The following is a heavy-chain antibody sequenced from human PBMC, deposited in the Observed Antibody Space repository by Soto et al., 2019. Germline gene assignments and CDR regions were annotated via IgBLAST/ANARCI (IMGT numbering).Heavy chain of an antibody. J-gene: IGHJ6*02. Sequence: QVQLVESGGGVVQPGRSLRLSCAASGFTFSSYAMHWVRQAPGKGLEWVAVISYDGSNKYYADSVKGRFTISRDNSENTLYLQMNSLRAEDTAVYYCARLVRDGYNSYYYYGMDVWGQGTTVTVSS. CDR1: GFTFSSYA. V-gene: IGHV3-30-3*01. CDR2: ISYDGSNK. CDR3: ARLVRDGYNSYYYYGMDV. D-gene: IGHD5-12*01.